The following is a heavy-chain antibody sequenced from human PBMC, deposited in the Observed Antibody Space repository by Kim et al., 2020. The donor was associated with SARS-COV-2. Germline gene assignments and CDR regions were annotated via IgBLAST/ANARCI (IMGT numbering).Heavy chain of an antibody. CDR2: T. CDR3: PTDSQWDSAVY. Sequence: TDYAAPGKGRFTISRDDSKNTLYLQMNSLKTEDTTVYYCPTDSQWDSAVYWGQGTLVTVSS. J-gene: IGHJ4*02. V-gene: IGHV3-15*01. D-gene: IGHD1-26*01.